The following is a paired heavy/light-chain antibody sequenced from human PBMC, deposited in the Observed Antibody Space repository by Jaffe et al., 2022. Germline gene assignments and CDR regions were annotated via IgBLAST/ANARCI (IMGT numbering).Heavy chain of an antibody. CDR2: IYPGDSGT. Sequence: EVQLVQSGAEVKKPGESLKISCKGSGYTFTSHWIGWVRQMPGKGLEWMGIIYPGDSGTRYSPSFQGQVTISADKSISTAYLQWNILKAPDTAMYYCVRVYGSALIWFDYWGQGTLVTVSS. CDR1: GYTFTSHW. CDR3: VRVYGSALIWFDY. D-gene: IGHD3-10*01. V-gene: IGHV5-51*03. J-gene: IGHJ4*02.
Light chain of an antibody. Sequence: EIVMTQSPATLSVSPGERATLSCRASQSVSSNLAWYQQKPGQAPRLLIYGSSTRATGVPARFSGSGSGTEFTLTISSLQSEDFTLYYCQQYNTWPLTFGGGTKVEI. V-gene: IGKV3-15*01. J-gene: IGKJ4*01. CDR3: QQYNTWPLT. CDR1: QSVSSN. CDR2: GSS.